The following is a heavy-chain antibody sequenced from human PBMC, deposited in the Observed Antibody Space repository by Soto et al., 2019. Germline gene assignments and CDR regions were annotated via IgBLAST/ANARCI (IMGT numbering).Heavy chain of an antibody. Sequence: QVQLQESGPGLVKPSQTLSLTCTVSGGSISSGGYYWSWIRQHPGKGLEWIGYIHYSGSTYYNPSLKSRVTISVDTSKNQFSLKLSSVTAADTAVYYCARYALDIVVVVAATNAFDYWGQGTLVTVSS. J-gene: IGHJ4*02. CDR1: GGSISSGGYY. CDR2: IHYSGST. CDR3: ARYALDIVVVVAATNAFDY. D-gene: IGHD2-15*01. V-gene: IGHV4-31*03.